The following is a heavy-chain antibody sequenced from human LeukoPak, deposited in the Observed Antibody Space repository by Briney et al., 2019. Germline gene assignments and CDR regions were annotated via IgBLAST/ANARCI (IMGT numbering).Heavy chain of an antibody. CDR1: GFSFSDAW. CDR2: IESKTDGGTT. J-gene: IGHJ4*02. CDR3: TTYGSGRKFDY. D-gene: IGHD3-10*01. V-gene: IGHV3-15*04. Sequence: GGSHRLTCAASGFSFSDAWMSWVRQIPGKGLEWVGRIESKTDGGTTDYAAPVKGRFTISRDDSTNTLYLQMNSLKSEDTAVYYCTTYGSGRKFDYWGQGILVTVSS.